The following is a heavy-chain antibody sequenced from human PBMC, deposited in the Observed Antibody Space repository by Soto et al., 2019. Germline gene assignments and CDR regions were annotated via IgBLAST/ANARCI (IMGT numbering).Heavy chain of an antibody. CDR1: GFTFSSYS. D-gene: IGHD6-19*01. V-gene: IGHV3-21*01. CDR3: ARVGIAVAGGDY. J-gene: IGHJ4*02. Sequence: EVQLVESGGGLVKPGGSLRLSCAASGFTFSSYSMNWVRQAPGKGLEWVSSISSSSSYIYYADSVKGRFTISRDNAKNSLYLQMNSLRAEDTAVYSCARVGIAVAGGDYWGQGTLVTVSS. CDR2: ISSSSSYI.